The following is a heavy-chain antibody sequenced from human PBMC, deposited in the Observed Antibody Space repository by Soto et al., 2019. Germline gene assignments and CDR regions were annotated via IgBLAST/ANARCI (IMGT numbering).Heavy chain of an antibody. Sequence: QVQLVQAGAEVKTPGASVKDSCKASGYTFISYDINWVRQATGQGFEWMGWMNTNTGDTGYPHKFQCRVTTTRNTSINPANRELSGLRSDATSVYFCARRKGYIFDCWGQGTLVTVSS. CDR1: GYTFISYD. J-gene: IGHJ4*02. CDR3: ARRKGYIFDC. D-gene: IGHD5-12*01. V-gene: IGHV1-8*01. CDR2: MNTNTGDT.